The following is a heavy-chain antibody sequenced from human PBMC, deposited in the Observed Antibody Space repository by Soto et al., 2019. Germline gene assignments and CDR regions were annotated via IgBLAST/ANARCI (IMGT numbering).Heavy chain of an antibody. Sequence: QVQLVQSGAEVKKPGASVRLSCKASGYTFTDYYIHWVRQSPGHGLEWMGFINPSRGNTNFARKYQSRVTVSRDTSTSTVYMELNSLRAEYTAVYHCARGLQVVVPGDWLDSWGQGTLVIVSS. CDR2: INPSRGNT. V-gene: IGHV1-46*01. D-gene: IGHD2-15*01. CDR1: GYTFTDYY. CDR3: ARGLQVVVPGDWLDS. J-gene: IGHJ5*01.